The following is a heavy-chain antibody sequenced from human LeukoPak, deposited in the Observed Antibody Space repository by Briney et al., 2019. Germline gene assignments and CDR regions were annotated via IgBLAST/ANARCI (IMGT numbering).Heavy chain of an antibody. Sequence: LSLTCAVYGGSFSGYYWSWIRQPPGKGLEWVSYISSSGSTIYYADSVKGRFTISRDNAKNSLYLQMNSLRAEDTAVYYCARAIAAAYDAFDIWGQGAMVTVSS. CDR2: ISSSGSTI. D-gene: IGHD6-13*01. V-gene: IGHV3-11*01. CDR1: GGSFSGYY. J-gene: IGHJ3*02. CDR3: ARAIAAAYDAFDI.